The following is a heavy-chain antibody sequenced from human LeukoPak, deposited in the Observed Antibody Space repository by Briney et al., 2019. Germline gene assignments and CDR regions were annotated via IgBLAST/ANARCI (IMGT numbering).Heavy chain of an antibody. J-gene: IGHJ6*02. CDR3: ARDMKAYDSSYGMDV. D-gene: IGHD3-22*01. CDR2: ISSRSSYI. CDR1: GFTLSFYS. V-gene: IGHV3-21*01. Sequence: GGSLRLSCAASGFTLSFYSMNWVRQAPGKGLEWVSFISSRSSYIYYADSLKGRFTISRDNAKNSLYLQMNSLRAEDTAVYYCARDMKAYDSSYGMDVWGQGTTVTVSS.